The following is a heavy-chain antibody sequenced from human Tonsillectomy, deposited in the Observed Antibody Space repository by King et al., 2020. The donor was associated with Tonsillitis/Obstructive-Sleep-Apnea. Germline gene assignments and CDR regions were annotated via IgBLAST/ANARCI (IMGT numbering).Heavy chain of an antibody. CDR3: AHLRGYDFAWGSYRLDY. V-gene: IGHV2-5*02. CDR2: IYWDDDK. Sequence: TLKESGPTLVKPTQTLTLTCTFSGFSFSTSGVGVGWIRPPPGRALEWLALIYWDDDKRYSPSLKSRLTITKDTSKNQVVLTMTNMDPVDTATYYCAHLRGYDFAWGSYRLDYWGQGTLVTVSS. D-gene: IGHD3-16*02. CDR1: GFSFSTSGVG. J-gene: IGHJ4*02.